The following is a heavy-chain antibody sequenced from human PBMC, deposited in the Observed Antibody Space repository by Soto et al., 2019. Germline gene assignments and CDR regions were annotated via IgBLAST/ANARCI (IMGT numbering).Heavy chain of an antibody. J-gene: IGHJ4*02. D-gene: IGHD3-16*01. CDR3: ARLGAYVQALDS. Sequence: QVQLQESGPGLVKPSETLSLTCSVSGGSLSPNYWSWIRQPPGKGLEWIGYIYFAGTTTYNPSLKSRLTISLDASKNQFSLRVTSVTAADTGVYYCARLGAYVQALDSWGQGTLVTVSS. CDR2: IYFAGTT. V-gene: IGHV4-59*08. CDR1: GGSLSPNY.